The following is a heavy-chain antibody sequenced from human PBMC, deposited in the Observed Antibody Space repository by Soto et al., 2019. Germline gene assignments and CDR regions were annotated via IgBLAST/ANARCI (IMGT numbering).Heavy chain of an antibody. D-gene: IGHD2-2*02. V-gene: IGHV3-11*01. J-gene: IGHJ6*03. Sequence: QVQLVESGGGLVKPGGSLRLSCAASGFTFSDYYMSWIRQAPGKGLEWVSYISSSGSTIYYADSVKGRFTISRDNAKNSLYLQMNSLRAEDTAVYYCARDHCSSTSCYRVWDYYYYMDVWGKGTTVTVSS. CDR1: GFTFSDYY. CDR3: ARDHCSSTSCYRVWDYYYYMDV. CDR2: ISSSGSTI.